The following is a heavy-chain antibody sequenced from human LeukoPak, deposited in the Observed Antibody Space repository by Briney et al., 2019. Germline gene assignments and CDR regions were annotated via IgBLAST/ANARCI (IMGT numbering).Heavy chain of an antibody. CDR2: ITENNGNT. J-gene: IGHJ6*03. CDR1: GYTFPKYG. V-gene: IGHV1-18*01. Sequence: GASVKVSCKASGYTFPKYGLSWVRQAPGQGLEWMGWITENNGNTNYAQKFQGRVTMTTDTSTSTAYMELRSLRSDDTAVYYCARRRYYDILTDSYYYYYMDVWGKGTSVTVSS. CDR3: ARRRYYDILTDSYYYYYMDV. D-gene: IGHD3-9*01.